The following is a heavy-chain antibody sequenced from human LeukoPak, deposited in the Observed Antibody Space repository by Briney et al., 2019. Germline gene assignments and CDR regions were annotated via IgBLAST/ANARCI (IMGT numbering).Heavy chain of an antibody. V-gene: IGHV4-4*02. Sequence: SGTLSLTCAVSGDSINNNIWWTWVRQPPGKGLEWIGEIHHGGSTNYKPSLKSRVTISVDKSKNQFSLKLISVTAADTAIYYCARKSATDYYETDYWGQGALVTVSS. CDR2: IHHGGST. CDR1: GDSINNNIW. J-gene: IGHJ4*02. CDR3: ARKSATDYYETDY. D-gene: IGHD3-9*01.